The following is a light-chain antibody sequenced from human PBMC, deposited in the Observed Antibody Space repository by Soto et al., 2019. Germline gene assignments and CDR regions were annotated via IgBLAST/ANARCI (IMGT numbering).Light chain of an antibody. J-gene: IGKJ1*01. Sequence: ETALTQSPGTLPLSPGERATLSCRASQTVSRNYLACYQQKPGQAPRILISGTSRMATGSPDRLSGSGAGMDFTLPICGLDLVDFVVYFCRQKVRSPGVTFGQGTSVEIK. CDR3: RQKVRSPGVT. V-gene: IGKV3-20*01. CDR2: GTS. CDR1: QTVSRNY.